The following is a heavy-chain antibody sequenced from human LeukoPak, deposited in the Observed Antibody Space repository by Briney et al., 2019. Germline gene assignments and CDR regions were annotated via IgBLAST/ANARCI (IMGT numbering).Heavy chain of an antibody. Sequence: GGSLRLSCAASGFTFSSYAMSWVRQAPGQGLEWVSAISGSGGSTYYAHSVKGRFTITRDNSKNTLYLQMNSLRAEDTAVYYCANQGIAARDVWGQGTLVTVSS. CDR2: ISGSGGST. J-gene: IGHJ4*02. D-gene: IGHD6-6*01. CDR3: ANQGIAARDV. V-gene: IGHV3-23*01. CDR1: GFTFSSYA.